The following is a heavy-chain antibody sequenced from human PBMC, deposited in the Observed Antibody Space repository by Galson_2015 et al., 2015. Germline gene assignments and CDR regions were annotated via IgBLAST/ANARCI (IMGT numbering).Heavy chain of an antibody. Sequence: QSGAEVKKPGESLRISCKGSGYSFTSYWISWVRQMPGKGLEWMGRVDPSDSYTNYSPSFQGHVTISADKSISTAYLQWSSLKASDTAMYYCASTGRTAAANNWFDPWGQGTLVTVSS. V-gene: IGHV5-10-1*01. D-gene: IGHD6-13*01. CDR1: GYSFTSYW. CDR3: ASTGRTAAANNWFDP. CDR2: VDPSDSYT. J-gene: IGHJ5*02.